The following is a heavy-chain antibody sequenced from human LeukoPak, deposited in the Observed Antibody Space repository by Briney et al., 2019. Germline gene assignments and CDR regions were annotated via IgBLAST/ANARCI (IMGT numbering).Heavy chain of an antibody. CDR3: AKDDSSGYFDY. J-gene: IGHJ4*02. V-gene: IGHV3-48*04. CDR2: ISSSSSTI. CDR1: GFTFSSYS. Sequence: GGSLRLSCAASGFTFSSYSMNWVRQAPGKGLEWVSYISSSSSTIYYADSVKGRFTISRDNSKNSLYLQMNSLRAEDTALYYCAKDDSSGYFDYWGQGTLVTVSS. D-gene: IGHD3-22*01.